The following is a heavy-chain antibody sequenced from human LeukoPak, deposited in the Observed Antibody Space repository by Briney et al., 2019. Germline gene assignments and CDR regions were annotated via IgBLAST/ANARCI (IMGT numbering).Heavy chain of an antibody. V-gene: IGHV4-30-4*08. Sequence: PSETLSLTCAVYGGSFSDYYWSWIRQPPGKGLEWIGYIYYSGSTYYNPSLKSRVTISVDTSKNQFSLKLSSVTAADTAVYYCARGVSYRGPFDYWGQGTLVTVSS. D-gene: IGHD1-26*01. CDR2: IYYSGST. CDR1: GGSFSDYY. CDR3: ARGVSYRGPFDY. J-gene: IGHJ4*02.